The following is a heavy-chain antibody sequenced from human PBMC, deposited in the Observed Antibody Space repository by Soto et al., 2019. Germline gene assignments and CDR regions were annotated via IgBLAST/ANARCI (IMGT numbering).Heavy chain of an antibody. CDR3: ARNYEDYDFWSGFDY. V-gene: IGHV1-18*01. D-gene: IGHD3-3*01. CDR2: ISAYNGNT. CDR1: GYTFTSYG. J-gene: IGHJ4*02. Sequence: ASVKVSCKASGYTFTSYGISWVRQAPGQGLEWMGWISAYNGNTNYAQKLQGRVTMTTDTSTSTAYMELRSLRSDDTAVYYCARNYEDYDFWSGFDYWGQGTLVT.